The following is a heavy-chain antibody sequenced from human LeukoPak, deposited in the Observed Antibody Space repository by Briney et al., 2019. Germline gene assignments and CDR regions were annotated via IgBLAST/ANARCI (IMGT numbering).Heavy chain of an antibody. Sequence: PGGSLRLSCTASGFTFGDYAMSWVRQAPGKGLEWVGFIRSKAYGGTTEYAASVKGRFTISRDDSKSIAYLQMNSLKTEDTAVYYCWSADLSSRGYDWLIPDYWGQGTLVTVSS. D-gene: IGHD5-12*01. CDR2: IRSKAYGGTT. CDR3: WSADLSSRGYDWLIPDY. CDR1: GFTFGDYA. V-gene: IGHV3-49*04. J-gene: IGHJ4*02.